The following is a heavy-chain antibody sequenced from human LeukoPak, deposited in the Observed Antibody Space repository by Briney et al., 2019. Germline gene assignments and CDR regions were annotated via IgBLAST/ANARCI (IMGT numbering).Heavy chain of an antibody. CDR3: ARDPGAAAGVYFGY. D-gene: IGHD6-13*01. CDR2: ISSSGSTI. J-gene: IGHJ4*02. CDR1: GFTFSDYY. Sequence: PGGSLRLSCAASGFTFSDYYMSWIRQAPGRGLEWVSYISSSGSTIYYADSVKGRFTISRDNAKDSLYLQMNSLRAEDTAVYYCARDPGAAAGVYFGYWGQGTLVTVSS. V-gene: IGHV3-11*04.